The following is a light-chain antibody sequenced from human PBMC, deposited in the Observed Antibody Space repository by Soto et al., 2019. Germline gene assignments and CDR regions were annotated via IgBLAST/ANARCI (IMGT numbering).Light chain of an antibody. CDR1: ASDVGGYNY. CDR3: CSYAGSYTFHVV. Sequence: QSALPPPRSVSGSPGPSVTISCTGTASDVGGYNYASWYQQHPGKAPNLLIYDVSKRPSGVPDGFSGSKSGNTATLTISGLQAEDEADYYCCSYAGSYTFHVVFGGGTKLTVL. V-gene: IGLV2-11*01. CDR2: DVS. J-gene: IGLJ2*01.